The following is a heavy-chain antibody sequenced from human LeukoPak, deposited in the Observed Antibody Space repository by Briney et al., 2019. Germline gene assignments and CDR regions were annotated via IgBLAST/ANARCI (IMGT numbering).Heavy chain of an antibody. D-gene: IGHD3-3*01. J-gene: IGHJ4*02. CDR3: ARSRLYDFWSGYYNDY. CDR2: INHSGST. Sequence: SETLSLTCAVYGGSFSGYYWSWIRQPPGKGLEWIGEINHSGSTNYNPSLKSRVTISVGTSKNQFSLKLSSVTAADTAVYYCARSRLYDFWSGYYNDYWGQGTLVTVSS. CDR1: GGSFSGYY. V-gene: IGHV4-34*01.